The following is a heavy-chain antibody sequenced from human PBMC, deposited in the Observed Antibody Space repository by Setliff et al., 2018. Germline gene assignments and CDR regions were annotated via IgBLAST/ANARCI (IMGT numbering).Heavy chain of an antibody. J-gene: IGHJ4*02. CDR2: AYYSGNT. V-gene: IGHV4-39*07. Sequence: SETLSLTCTVSGGSISTTDYYWGWIRQPPGKGLEWIGCAYYSGNTYYSPSPKSRVTMFVDTSKNQFSLMLYSVTAADTAIYYCARYDSSGYSENYYFDYWGQGTLVTVSS. D-gene: IGHD3-22*01. CDR1: GGSISTTDYY. CDR3: ARYDSSGYSENYYFDY.